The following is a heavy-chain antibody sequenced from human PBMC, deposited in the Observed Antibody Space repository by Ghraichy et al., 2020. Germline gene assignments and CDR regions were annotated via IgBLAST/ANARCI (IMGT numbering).Heavy chain of an antibody. V-gene: IGHV6-1*01. CDR3: ARDSSSEHATGYSSSWSYYYYGMDV. CDR1: GDSVSSNSAA. D-gene: IGHD6-13*01. J-gene: IGHJ6*02. Sequence: SQTLLLTCAISGDSVSSNSAAWNWIRQSPSRGLEWLGRTYYRSKWYNDYAVSVKSRITINPDTSKNQFSLQLNSVTPEDTAVYYCARDSSSEHATGYSSSWSYYYYGMDVWGQGTTVTVSS. CDR2: TYYRSKWYN.